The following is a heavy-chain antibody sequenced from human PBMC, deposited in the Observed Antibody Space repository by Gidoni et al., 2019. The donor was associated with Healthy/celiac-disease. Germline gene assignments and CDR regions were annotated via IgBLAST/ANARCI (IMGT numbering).Heavy chain of an antibody. CDR3: ARAPDFQTGPLYWFDP. CDR1: GYTGTGYY. V-gene: IGHV1-46*01. J-gene: IGHJ5*02. D-gene: IGHD1-1*01. CDR2: INPSGGST. Sequence: QVQRVQSGAEVKKPGASVKGSCKAAGYTGTGYYMHWGRQAPGQGLEWMGIINPSGGSTSYAQKFQGRVTMTRDTSTSTVYMELSSLRSEDTAVYYCARAPDFQTGPLYWFDPWGQGTLVTVSS.